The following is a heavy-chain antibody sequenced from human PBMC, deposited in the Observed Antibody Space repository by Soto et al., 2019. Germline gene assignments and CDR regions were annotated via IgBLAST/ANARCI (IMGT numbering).Heavy chain of an antibody. J-gene: IGHJ4*02. V-gene: IGHV1-2*02. CDR1: GYTFTNYY. D-gene: IGHD3-9*01. Sequence: RASVKVSCKASGYTFTNYYMHWLRQAPGQGLEWMGWINPNSGTTQYAQNFQGRVTMTRDASISTAHMELRRLRSDDTAIYYCARDKSDILTGYPPQFEYWGQGAPVTVSS. CDR2: INPNSGTT. CDR3: ARDKSDILTGYPPQFEY.